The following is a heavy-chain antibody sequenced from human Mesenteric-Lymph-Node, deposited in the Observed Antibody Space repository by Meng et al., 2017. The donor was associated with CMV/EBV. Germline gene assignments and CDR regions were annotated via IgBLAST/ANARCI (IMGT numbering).Heavy chain of an antibody. CDR2: INGDGRRT. CDR1: GFTFSTNW. Sequence: GESLKISCAASGFTFSTNWMHWVRQAPGKGLVWVSGINGDGRRTTYADSVKGRFTISRDNAKNTLDLQMNSLRAEDTAVYYCARRGYCSSTSCYKIYFSDAFDIWGQGTMVTVSS. CDR3: ARRGYCSSTSCYKIYFSDAFDI. V-gene: IGHV3-74*01. J-gene: IGHJ3*02. D-gene: IGHD2-2*02.